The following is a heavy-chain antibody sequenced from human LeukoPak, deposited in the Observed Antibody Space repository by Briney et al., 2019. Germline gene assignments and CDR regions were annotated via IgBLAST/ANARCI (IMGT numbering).Heavy chain of an antibody. D-gene: IGHD1-26*01. CDR3: ATPTRGVSGPDY. CDR2: ISGSGGST. V-gene: IGHV3-23*01. J-gene: IGHJ4*02. CDR1: GFTFSNYA. Sequence: GGSLRLSCAASGFTFSNYAMSWVRQAPGKGLERASAISGSGGSTYYADSGKGRFTISRDNSENTLYLQMNSLRAEDTAVYYCATPTRGVSGPDYWGQGTLVTVRS.